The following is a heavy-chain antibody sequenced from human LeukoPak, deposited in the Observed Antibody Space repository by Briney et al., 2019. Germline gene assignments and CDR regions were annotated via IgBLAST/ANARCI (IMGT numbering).Heavy chain of an antibody. Sequence: SVKVSCKASGGTFSSYAISWVRQAPGQGLEWMGGIIPIFGTANYAQKFQGRVTITADESTSTAYMELSSLRSEDTAVYYCARDEKNHYDSSGYGMDYWGQRTLVTVSS. V-gene: IGHV1-69*13. CDR2: IIPIFGTA. CDR1: GGTFSSYA. D-gene: IGHD3-22*01. CDR3: ARDEKNHYDSSGYGMDY. J-gene: IGHJ4*02.